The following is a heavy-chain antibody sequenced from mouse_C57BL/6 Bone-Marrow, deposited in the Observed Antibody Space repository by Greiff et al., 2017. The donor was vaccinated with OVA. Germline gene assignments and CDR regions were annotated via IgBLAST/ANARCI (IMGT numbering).Heavy chain of an antibody. CDR1: GFTFSDYY. CDR2: ISNGGGST. V-gene: IGHV5-12*01. D-gene: IGHD2-4*01. J-gene: IGHJ2*01. Sequence: EVKVVESGGGLVQPGGSLKLSCAASGFTFSDYYMYWVRQTPEKRLEWVAYISNGGGSTYYPDTVKGRFTISRDNAKNTLYLQMSRLKSEDTAMYYCARGFYDYDLDYWGQGTTLTVSS. CDR3: ARGFYDYDLDY.